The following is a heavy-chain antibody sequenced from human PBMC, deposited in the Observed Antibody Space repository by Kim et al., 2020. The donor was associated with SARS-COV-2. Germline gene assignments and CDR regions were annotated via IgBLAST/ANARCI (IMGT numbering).Heavy chain of an antibody. Sequence: GGSLRLSCAASGFTFSNAWMSWVRQAPGKGLEWVGRIKSKTDGATTDYAAPVKGRFTISRDDSKNTLYLQMNSLKTEDTAVYYCTPPRGVGHWGQGTLVTVSS. CDR3: TPPRGVGH. CDR2: IKSKTDGATT. D-gene: IGHD1-26*01. CDR1: GFTFSNAW. J-gene: IGHJ1*01. V-gene: IGHV3-15*01.